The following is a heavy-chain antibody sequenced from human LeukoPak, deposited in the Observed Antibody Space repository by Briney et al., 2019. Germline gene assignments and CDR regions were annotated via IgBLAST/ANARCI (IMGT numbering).Heavy chain of an antibody. CDR1: GYTFTGYY. D-gene: IGHD3-10*01. J-gene: IGHJ4*02. CDR3: ARPYYYGSGSPFDY. Sequence: ASVNVSCMASGYTFTGYYMHWVRPAPGQGLEWMGWINPNSGGTNYAQKFQGRVTMTRDTSISTAYMELGRLRSDDAAVYYCARPYYYGSGSPFDYWGQGTLVTVSS. V-gene: IGHV1-2*02. CDR2: INPNSGGT.